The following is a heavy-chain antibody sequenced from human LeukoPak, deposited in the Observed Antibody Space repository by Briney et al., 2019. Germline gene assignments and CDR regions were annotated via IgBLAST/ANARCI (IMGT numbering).Heavy chain of an antibody. CDR3: ARDRDPYSSSWYYAFDI. CDR2: IYSGGST. J-gene: IGHJ3*02. D-gene: IGHD6-13*01. V-gene: IGHV3-66*01. Sequence: PGGSLRLSCAASGFTVSSNHMSWVRQAPGKGLEWVSVIYSGGSTYYADSVKGRFTISRDNSKNTLYLQMNSLRAEDTAVYYCARDRDPYSSSWYYAFDIWGQGTMVTVSS. CDR1: GFTVSSNH.